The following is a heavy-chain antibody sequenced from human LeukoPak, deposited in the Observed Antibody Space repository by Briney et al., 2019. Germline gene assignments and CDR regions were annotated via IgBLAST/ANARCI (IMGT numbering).Heavy chain of an antibody. J-gene: IGHJ5*02. V-gene: IGHV4-61*09. D-gene: IGHD5-18*01. CDR3: AKGTGGFSYYNWFDP. CDR2: IYTSGST. CDR1: GGSISSGSYY. Sequence: KPSETLSLTCTVSGGSISSGSYYWSWIRQPAGKGLEWIGHIYTSGSTNYNSSLKSRVTISVDTSKNQFSLKLASVTAADTAIYYCAKGTGGFSYYNWFDPWGQGTLVTVSS.